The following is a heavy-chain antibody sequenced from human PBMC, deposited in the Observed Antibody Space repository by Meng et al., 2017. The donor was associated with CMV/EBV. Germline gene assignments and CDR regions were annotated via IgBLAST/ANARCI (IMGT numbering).Heavy chain of an antibody. CDR1: GGTFSSYA. J-gene: IGHJ4*02. Sequence: KVSCNAYGGTFSSYAISWVRPAPGQGLEWMGGIIPIFGTANYAQKFQGRVTITADKSTSTAYMELSSLRSEDTAVYYCAIGSQLGGYWGQGTLVTVSS. D-gene: IGHD1-1*01. V-gene: IGHV1-69*06. CDR3: AIGSQLGGY. CDR2: IIPIFGTA.